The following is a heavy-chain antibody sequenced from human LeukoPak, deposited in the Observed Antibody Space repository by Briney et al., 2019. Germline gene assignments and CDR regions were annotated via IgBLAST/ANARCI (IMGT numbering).Heavy chain of an antibody. D-gene: IGHD2-2*01. CDR1: GGSFSGYY. CDR3: ARAYDCSSTSRYYFDY. Sequence: SETLSLTCAVYGGSFSGYYWSWIRQPPGKGLEWIGEINHSGSTNYNPSLKSRVTISVDTSKNQFSLKLSSVAAADTAVYYCARAYDCSSTSRYYFDYWGQGTLVTVSS. V-gene: IGHV4-34*01. CDR2: INHSGST. J-gene: IGHJ4*02.